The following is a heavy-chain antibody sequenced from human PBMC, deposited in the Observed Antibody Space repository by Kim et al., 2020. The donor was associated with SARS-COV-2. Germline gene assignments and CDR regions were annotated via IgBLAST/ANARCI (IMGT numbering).Heavy chain of an antibody. CDR1: EYNFGGHA. J-gene: IGHJ6*02. D-gene: IGHD3-10*01. CDR2: FILKTGKK. CDR3: VKDIVPGGADV. V-gene: IGHV3-9*01. Sequence: GGSLRLSFVVSEYNFGGHARHWVRTAPGKGREWGPGFILKTGKKDYADPVRGRFTTSRDKAKNLLYLQMRSLRPEDTAIYHCVKDIVPGGADVWGQGTTVTVSS.